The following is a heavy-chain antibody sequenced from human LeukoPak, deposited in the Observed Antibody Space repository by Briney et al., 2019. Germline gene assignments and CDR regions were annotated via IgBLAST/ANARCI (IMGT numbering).Heavy chain of an antibody. Sequence: SETLSLTCAVYGGPFSDYYWSWIRQTPGKGLEWIGEINHSGSTNYNAFLRSRVIISLDTSKNQFSLKLSSVTAADTAVYYCAREAILGSYNWFDPWGQGTLVTVSS. J-gene: IGHJ5*02. D-gene: IGHD3-3*01. V-gene: IGHV4-34*01. CDR2: INHSGST. CDR1: GGPFSDYY. CDR3: AREAILGSYNWFDP.